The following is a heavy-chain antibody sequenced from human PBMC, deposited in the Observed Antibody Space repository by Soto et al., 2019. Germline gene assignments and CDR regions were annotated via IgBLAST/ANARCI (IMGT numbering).Heavy chain of an antibody. CDR1: GGSFSGYY. J-gene: IGHJ1*01. CDR3: ARGRIVVVTAMYFQH. D-gene: IGHD2-21*02. Sequence: QVQLQQWGAGLLKPSETLSLTCAVYGGSFSGYYWSWIRQPPGKGLEWIGEINHSGSTNYNPSLKSRVTTSVDTSKNQFSLKLSSVTAADTAVYYCARGRIVVVTAMYFQHWGQGTLVTVSS. V-gene: IGHV4-34*01. CDR2: INHSGST.